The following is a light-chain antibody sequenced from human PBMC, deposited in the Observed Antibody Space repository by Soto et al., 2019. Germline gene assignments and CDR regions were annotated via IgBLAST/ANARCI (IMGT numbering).Light chain of an antibody. CDR1: QSVSNNY. CDR3: QQYGSSPLT. J-gene: IGKJ4*01. CDR2: GAS. Sequence: EIVLTQSPGTLSLSPGERATLSCRASQSVSNNYLAWYQQKPGQAPRLLIYGASRRATGIPDRFSGSGSGTDFTLTISRLEPEDFAVYSCQQYGSSPLTFGGGTKVAIK. V-gene: IGKV3-20*01.